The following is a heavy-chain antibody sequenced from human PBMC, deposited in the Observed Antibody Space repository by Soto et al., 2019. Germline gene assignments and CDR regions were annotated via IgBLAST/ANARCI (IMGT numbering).Heavy chain of an antibody. CDR2: LSGSGGST. J-gene: IGHJ4*02. D-gene: IGHD3-10*01. CDR1: GFTFSDYA. V-gene: IGHV3-23*01. CDR3: AKASGRIRFLPDDF. Sequence: TGGSLRLSCAVSGFTFSDYAMNWVRQASGKGLEWVSGLSGSGGSTHYADSVKGRFTVSRDNPRNTLYLQMDSLRVEDTAIYYCAKASGRIRFLPDDFWGQGTLVTVSS.